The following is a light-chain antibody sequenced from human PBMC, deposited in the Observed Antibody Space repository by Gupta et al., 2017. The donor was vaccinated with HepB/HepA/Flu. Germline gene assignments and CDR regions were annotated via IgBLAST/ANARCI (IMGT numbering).Light chain of an antibody. Sequence: DIVMTQSPLSLPVTPGEPASISCRPSQSLVHSNGYNYLDWYVQKPGQSPQLLIYLGSNRASGVPDRFSGSGSGADFTLKISRVEADDVGVYYCRQALESTRTFGQGTELEIK. V-gene: IGKV2-28*01. CDR3: RQALESTRT. J-gene: IGKJ2*02. CDR2: LGS. CDR1: QSLVHSNGYNY.